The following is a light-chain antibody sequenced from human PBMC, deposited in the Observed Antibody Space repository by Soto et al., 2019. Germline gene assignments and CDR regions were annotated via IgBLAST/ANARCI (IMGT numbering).Light chain of an antibody. Sequence: QSVLTQPASVSGSPGQSITISCTGTSSDVGGYNYVSWYQQHPGKAPKLMIYEVSNRPSGVSNRFSGSKSGNTASLTISGLLAEDEADYYCSSYTSSSTPHVFGTGTKVTVL. CDR3: SSYTSSSTPHV. V-gene: IGLV2-14*01. CDR1: SSDVGGYNY. CDR2: EVS. J-gene: IGLJ1*01.